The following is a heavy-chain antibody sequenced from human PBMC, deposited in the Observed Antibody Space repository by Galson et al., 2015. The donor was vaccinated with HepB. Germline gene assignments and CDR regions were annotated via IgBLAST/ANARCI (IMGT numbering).Heavy chain of an antibody. CDR1: GFTFSSYA. D-gene: IGHD2-15*01. J-gene: IGHJ4*02. CDR3: ARDFGYCSGGSCYSFFDY. Sequence: LRLSCAASGFTFSSYAMHWVRQAPGKGLEWVAVISYDGSNKYYADSVKGRFTISRDNSKNTLYLQMNSLRAEDTAVYYCARDFGYCSGGSCYSFFDYWGQGTLVTVSS. V-gene: IGHV3-30-3*01. CDR2: ISYDGSNK.